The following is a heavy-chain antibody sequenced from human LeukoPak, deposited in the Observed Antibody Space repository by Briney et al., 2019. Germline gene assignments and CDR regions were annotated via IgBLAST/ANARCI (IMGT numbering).Heavy chain of an antibody. D-gene: IGHD1-26*01. V-gene: IGHV4-59*01. CDR1: GDSITTYY. Sequence: SETLSLTCSVSGDSITTYYWTWIRQSPGKGLEWIGYVYYNVNTNYNPSLKSRVTISVDTSKNQFFLRLTSVTAADTAVYYCAREKGGKRFDLWGQGTLVMVS. J-gene: IGHJ5*02. CDR2: VYYNVNT. CDR3: AREKGGKRFDL.